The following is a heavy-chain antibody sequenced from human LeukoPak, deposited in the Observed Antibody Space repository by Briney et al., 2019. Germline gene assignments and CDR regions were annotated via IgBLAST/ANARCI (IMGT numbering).Heavy chain of an antibody. D-gene: IGHD2-15*01. J-gene: IGHJ4*02. V-gene: IGHV3-48*02. Sequence: GESLRLSCAASGFTFSNYAMNWVRQAPGKGLEWVSYISSSSTTIYYADSVKGRLTISRDNAKNSLYLQMNSLRDEDTAVYYCARDPRGAGSRYLDYWGQGTLVTVSS. CDR3: ARDPRGAGSRYLDY. CDR1: GFTFSNYA. CDR2: ISSSSTTI.